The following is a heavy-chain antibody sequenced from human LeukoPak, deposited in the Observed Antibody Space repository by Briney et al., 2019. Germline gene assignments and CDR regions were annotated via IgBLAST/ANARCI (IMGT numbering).Heavy chain of an antibody. CDR1: GYSFTSYW. V-gene: IGHV5-51*01. Sequence: GESLKISCKGSGYSFTSYWIGWVRQMPGKGLEWMGIIYPGDSDIRYSPSFEGQVTISADKSINTAYLQWSSLRASDTAIYYCARLKRSGGSFDIWGQGTMVTVSS. CDR2: IYPGDSDI. D-gene: IGHD3-10*01. J-gene: IGHJ3*02. CDR3: ARLKRSGGSFDI.